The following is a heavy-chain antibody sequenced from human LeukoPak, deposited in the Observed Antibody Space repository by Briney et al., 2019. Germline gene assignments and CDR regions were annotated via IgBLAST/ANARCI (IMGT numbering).Heavy chain of an antibody. J-gene: IGHJ4*02. V-gene: IGHV1-2*02. D-gene: IGHD6-19*01. CDR2: INPNSGGT. CDR3: ARPPLDEQWLVPSLGY. CDR1: GYTFTGYY. Sequence: ASVKVSCKASGYTFTGYYMHWVRQAPGQGLEWMGWINPNSGGTNYVQKFQGRVTMTRDTSISTAYMELSRLRSDDTAVYYCARPPLDEQWLVPSLGYWGQGTLVTVSS.